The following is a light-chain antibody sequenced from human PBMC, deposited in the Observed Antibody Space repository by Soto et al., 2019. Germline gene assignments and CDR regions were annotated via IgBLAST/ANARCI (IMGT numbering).Light chain of an antibody. J-gene: IGKJ1*01. V-gene: IGKV3-11*01. CDR1: QYINTR. Sequence: EIVLTQSPATLSSFPGDGVTLSSRASQYINTRLAWYQHRPGQAPRLLIYQTSIRAAGIPARLSASGSGTDFTLTISDVQPEDFALYYCHQRQSWPRTFGQGTKVDIK. CDR3: HQRQSWPRT. CDR2: QTS.